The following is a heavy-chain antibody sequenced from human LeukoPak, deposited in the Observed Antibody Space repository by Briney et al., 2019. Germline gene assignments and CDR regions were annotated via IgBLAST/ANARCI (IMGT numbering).Heavy chain of an antibody. V-gene: IGHV3-23*01. CDR2: TGGSGGST. Sequence: GGSLRLSCAASGFSFSSYAMSWVRQTPGKGLEWVSSTGGSGGSTYYTDSVKGRFTISRDNSKSTLYLQMNSLRAEDTAVYYCAKGPRKTLIRGDWYFDLWGRGTLVTVSS. J-gene: IGHJ2*01. CDR3: AKGPRKTLIRGDWYFDL. CDR1: GFSFSSYA. D-gene: IGHD3-10*01.